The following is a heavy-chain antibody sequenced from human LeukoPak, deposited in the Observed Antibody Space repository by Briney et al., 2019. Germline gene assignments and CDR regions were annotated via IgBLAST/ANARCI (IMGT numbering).Heavy chain of an antibody. CDR3: ARDGGYRALEYYYYMDV. Sequence: GGSLRLSCAASGFTFTNYGMHWVRQAPAMGREGVASRRYYGDNKYTQHSVKGRFTISRDNSKNTLFLQMDSLRDDDTAVYYCARDGGYRALEYYYYMDVWGKGTTVTVSS. V-gene: IGHV3-30*02. D-gene: IGHD5-12*01. J-gene: IGHJ6*03. CDR2: RRYYGDNK. CDR1: GFTFTNYG.